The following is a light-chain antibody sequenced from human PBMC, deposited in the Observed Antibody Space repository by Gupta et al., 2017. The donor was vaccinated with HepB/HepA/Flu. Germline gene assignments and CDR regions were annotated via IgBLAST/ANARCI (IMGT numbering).Light chain of an antibody. J-gene: IGKJ1*01. CDR1: QSINTY. CDR2: KAT. Sequence: DIEMTQSPSTLSASVGDRVTITCRASQSINTYLDWYQQKAGQAPKLLIYKATTLESGVPSRCSGRGAGKEFTITISRLQHDDVANYYWQHYNSYRTFGKGTKVEIK. CDR3: QHYNSYRT. V-gene: IGKV1-5*03.